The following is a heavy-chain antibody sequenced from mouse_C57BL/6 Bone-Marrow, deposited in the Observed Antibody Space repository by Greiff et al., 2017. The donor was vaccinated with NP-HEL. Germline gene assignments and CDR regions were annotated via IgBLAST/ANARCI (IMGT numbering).Heavy chain of an antibody. CDR2: IYPGSGST. D-gene: IGHD2-2*01. V-gene: IGHV1-55*01. Sequence: QVQLQQPGAELVKPGASVKMSCTASGYTFTSYWITWVKQRPGQGLEWIGDIYPGSGSTNYNEKFKSKATLTVDTSSSTAYMQLSSLTSEDSAVYYWARIVGYYYALVYWGKGTSVTVSS. CDR1: GYTFTSYW. CDR3: ARIVGYYYALVY. J-gene: IGHJ4*01.